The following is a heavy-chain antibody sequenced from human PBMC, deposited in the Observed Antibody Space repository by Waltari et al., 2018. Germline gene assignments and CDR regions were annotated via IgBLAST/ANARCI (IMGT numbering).Heavy chain of an antibody. D-gene: IGHD5-12*01. J-gene: IGHJ4*02. CDR1: GFPFSRYG. CDR2: ISYDGSNK. CDR3: AKQLDEVATLDY. V-gene: IGHV3-30*18. Sequence: QVQLVESGGGVVQPGRSLRLSCAASGFPFSRYGMHWVRQAPGKGLEWVAVISYDGSNKYYADSVKGRFTISRDNSKNTLYLQMNSLRAEDTAVYYCAKQLDEVATLDYWGQGTLVTVSS.